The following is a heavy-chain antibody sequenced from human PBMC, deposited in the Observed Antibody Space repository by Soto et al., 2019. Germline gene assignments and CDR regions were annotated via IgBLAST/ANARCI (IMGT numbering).Heavy chain of an antibody. J-gene: IGHJ6*02. D-gene: IGHD3-10*01. CDR2: ISRSSTGI. CDR3: ARAVTWGLDV. CDR1: GFTLSLYS. Sequence: EVQLVESGGGLVQPGGSLRLSCAASGFTLSLYSMSWVREAPGKGLEWVSYISRSSTGIHYADSVKGRFTISRDDATNSMHLQMNSLRDGDTAVYYCARAVTWGLDVWGQGTTVSISS. V-gene: IGHV3-48*02.